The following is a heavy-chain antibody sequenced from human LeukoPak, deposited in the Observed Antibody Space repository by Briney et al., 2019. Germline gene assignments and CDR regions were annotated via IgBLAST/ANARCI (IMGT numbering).Heavy chain of an antibody. CDR3: ARGVLPPLFDY. CDR1: GFTFSSYE. D-gene: IGHD3-10*01. V-gene: IGHV3-48*03. J-gene: IGHJ4*02. CDR2: ISSSGSTI. Sequence: GGSLRLSCAASGFTFSSYEMNWVRQAQGKGREGVSYISSSGSTIYYADSVKGRFTISRDNAKNSLYLQMNSLRAEDTSVYYCARGVLPPLFDYWGQGTLVTVSS.